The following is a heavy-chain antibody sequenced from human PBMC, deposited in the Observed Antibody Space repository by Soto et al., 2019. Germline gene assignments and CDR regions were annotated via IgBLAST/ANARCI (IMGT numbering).Heavy chain of an antibody. Sequence: GVSLRLSCAASGFTFSSYWMHWVRQAPGKGLVWVSRINSDGSSTSYADSVKGRFTISRDNAKNTLYLQMNSLRAEDTAVYYCARRYYDSSGDAFDIWGQGTMVTVSS. CDR3: ARRYYDSSGDAFDI. D-gene: IGHD3-22*01. J-gene: IGHJ3*02. CDR2: INSDGSST. V-gene: IGHV3-74*01. CDR1: GFTFSSYW.